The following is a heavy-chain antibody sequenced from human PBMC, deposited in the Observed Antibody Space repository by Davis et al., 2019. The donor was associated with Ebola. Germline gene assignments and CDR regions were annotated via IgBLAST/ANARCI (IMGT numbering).Heavy chain of an antibody. J-gene: IGHJ4*02. Sequence: ASVKVSCKASGYTFSTYGINWVRQAPGQGLEWMGWISAYNGNTNYAQNVQGRVTMTTDTSTSTAYMEVGILRSDDTAVYYCARAQFPTTSDHWGQGTLVTVSS. CDR2: ISAYNGNT. V-gene: IGHV1-18*01. D-gene: IGHD1-1*01. CDR3: ARAQFPTTSDH. CDR1: GYTFSTYG.